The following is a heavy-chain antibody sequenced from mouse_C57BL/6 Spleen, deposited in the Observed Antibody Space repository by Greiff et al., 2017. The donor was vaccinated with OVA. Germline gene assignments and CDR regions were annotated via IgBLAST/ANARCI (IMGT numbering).Heavy chain of an antibody. Sequence: QVQLQQPGTELVKPGASVKLSCKASGYTFTSYWMHWVKQRPGQGLEWIGNINPSNGGTNYNEKFKSKATLTVDKSSSTAYMQLSSLTSEDSAVYYCAKSGIYYYGSNAMDYWGQGTSVTVSS. CDR2: INPSNGGT. J-gene: IGHJ4*01. CDR1: GYTFTSYW. D-gene: IGHD1-1*01. V-gene: IGHV1-53*01. CDR3: AKSGIYYYGSNAMDY.